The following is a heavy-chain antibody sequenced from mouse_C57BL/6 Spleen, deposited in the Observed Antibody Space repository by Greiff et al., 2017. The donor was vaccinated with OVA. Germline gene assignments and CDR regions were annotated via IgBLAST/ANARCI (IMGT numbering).Heavy chain of an antibody. CDR1: GYSITSGYY. CDR2: ISYDGSN. D-gene: IGHD2-4*01. J-gene: IGHJ3*01. V-gene: IGHV3-6*01. CDR3: ARTIYYDYLFAY. Sequence: EVQRVESGPGLVKPSQSLSLTCSVTGYSITSGYYWNWIRQFPGNKLEWMGYISYDGSNNYNPSLKNRISITRDTSKNQFFLKLNSVTTEDTATYYCARTIYYDYLFAYWGQGTLVTVSA.